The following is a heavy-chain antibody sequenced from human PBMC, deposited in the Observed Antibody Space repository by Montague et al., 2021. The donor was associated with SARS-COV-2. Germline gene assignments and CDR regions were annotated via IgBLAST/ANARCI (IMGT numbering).Heavy chain of an antibody. Sequence: CAISGDSVCSNPAAWNWIRQSPSGGLEWLGRTNYRSKWTSDYATSVEGRITIDPDTSKNQFSLHLRSVTPEDTAVYYCVRDTGSAQAGFDAWGQGTLVTVSS. J-gene: IGHJ4*02. CDR1: GDSVCSNPAA. V-gene: IGHV6-1*01. CDR3: VRDTGSAQAGFDA. D-gene: IGHD4-17*01. CDR2: TNYRSKWTS.